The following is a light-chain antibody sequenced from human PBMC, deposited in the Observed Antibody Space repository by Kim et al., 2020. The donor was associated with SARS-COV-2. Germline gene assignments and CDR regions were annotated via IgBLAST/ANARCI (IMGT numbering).Light chain of an antibody. CDR3: QQRSSWPRT. V-gene: IGKV3-11*01. J-gene: IGKJ1*01. CDR2: DAS. CDR1: QSVSNS. Sequence: LSPGERATLSCRASQSVSNSLAWYQQKPGQAPRLLIYDASNRATGIPARFSGSGSGTDFTLTISSLEPEDFAVYYCQQRSSWPRTFGQGTKVDIK.